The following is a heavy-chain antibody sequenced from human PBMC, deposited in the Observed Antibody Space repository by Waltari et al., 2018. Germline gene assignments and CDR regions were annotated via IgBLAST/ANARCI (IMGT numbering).Heavy chain of an antibody. V-gene: IGHV1-69*02. J-gene: IGHJ4*02. Sequence: ASGGTFSSYTISWVRQAPGQGLEWMGRIIPILGIANYAQKFQGRVTITADKSTSTAYMELSSLRSEDTAVYYCARSLSGGTLGIAAAPPVYWGQGTLVTVSS. D-gene: IGHD6-13*01. CDR2: IIPILGIA. CDR1: GGTFSSYT. CDR3: ARSLSGGTLGIAAAPPVY.